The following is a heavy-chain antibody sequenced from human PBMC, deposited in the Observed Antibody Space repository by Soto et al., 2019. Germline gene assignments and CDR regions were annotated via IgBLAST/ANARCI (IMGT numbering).Heavy chain of an antibody. J-gene: IGHJ4*02. Sequence: GGSLRLSCAASGFTVSSNYMSWVRQAPGKGLEWVSVIYSGGSTYYADSVKGRFTISRDNSKNTLYLQMNSLRAEDTAVYYCVCFGVLRKDDYWGQGTLVTVSS. D-gene: IGHD3-3*01. V-gene: IGHV3-53*01. CDR2: IYSGGST. CDR3: VCFGVLRKDDY. CDR1: GFTVSSNY.